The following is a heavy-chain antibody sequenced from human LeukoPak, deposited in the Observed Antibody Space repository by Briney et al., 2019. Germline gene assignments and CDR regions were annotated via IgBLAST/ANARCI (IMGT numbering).Heavy chain of an antibody. V-gene: IGHV4-34*01. CDR1: GGSLSGSY. J-gene: IGHJ4*02. D-gene: IGHD6-13*01. CDR2: INYGGDT. CDR3: ANGLSSRRFSGL. Sequence: WETLSLTCAVYGGSLSGSYWSWVRQSPGKGLEWIGEINYGGDTNYNASFESRVSISVETSNNHFFLRRIYVTAAETAVFSFANGLSSRRFSGLWRQEPVVTVPS.